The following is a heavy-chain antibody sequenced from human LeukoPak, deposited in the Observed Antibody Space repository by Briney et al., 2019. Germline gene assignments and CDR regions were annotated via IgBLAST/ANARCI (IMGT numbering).Heavy chain of an antibody. CDR2: ISGSGDST. CDR3: AKTRPLDSSSWSHGDY. J-gene: IGHJ4*02. V-gene: IGHV3-23*01. CDR1: GFTFSSYA. Sequence: GGSLRLSCAASGFTFSSYAMSWVRQAPGKGLEWVSAISGSGDSTYYGDSVKGRFTISRDNSKNTLYLHMNSLRAEDTAVYYCAKTRPLDSSSWSHGDYWGQGTLVTVSS. D-gene: IGHD6-13*01.